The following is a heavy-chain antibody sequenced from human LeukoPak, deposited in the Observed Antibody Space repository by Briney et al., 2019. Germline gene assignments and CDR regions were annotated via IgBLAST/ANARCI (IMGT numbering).Heavy chain of an antibody. J-gene: IGHJ4*02. CDR1: GGSISSGSYY. CDR3: ASLDYGDYSRDY. D-gene: IGHD4-17*01. V-gene: IGHV4-61*02. Sequence: SETLSLTCTVSGGSISSGSYYWSWIRQPAGKGLEWIGRIYTSGSTNSNPSLRSRFNISVDTSKNQFSLKLSSVTAADTAVYYCASLDYGDYSRDYWGQGTLVTVSS. CDR2: IYTSGST.